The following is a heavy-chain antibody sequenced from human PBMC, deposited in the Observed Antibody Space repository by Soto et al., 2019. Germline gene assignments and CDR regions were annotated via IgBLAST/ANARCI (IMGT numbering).Heavy chain of an antibody. Sequence: GASVKVSCKASGGTFSSYTSSWVRQAPGQGLEWMGRIIPILGIANYAQKFQGRVTITADKSTSTAYMELSSLRSEDTAVYYCARDQGTVTTRGYYYYYMDVWGKGTTVTVSS. J-gene: IGHJ6*03. CDR1: GGTFSSYT. CDR3: ARDQGTVTTRGYYYYYMDV. V-gene: IGHV1-69*04. CDR2: IIPILGIA. D-gene: IGHD4-4*01.